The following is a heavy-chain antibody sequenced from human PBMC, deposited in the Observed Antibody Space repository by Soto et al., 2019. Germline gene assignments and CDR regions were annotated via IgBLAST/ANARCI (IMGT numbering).Heavy chain of an antibody. D-gene: IGHD4-17*01. CDR1: GYSISSGYY. Sequence: KPSETLSLTCAVSGYSISSGYYWGWIRQPPGKGLEWIGSIYHSGSTYYNPSLKSRVTISVDTFKNQFSLKLSSVTAADTAVYYRARATVTTFAFDIWGQGAMVTVSS. CDR3: ARATVTTFAFDI. CDR2: IYHSGST. J-gene: IGHJ3*02. V-gene: IGHV4-38-2*01.